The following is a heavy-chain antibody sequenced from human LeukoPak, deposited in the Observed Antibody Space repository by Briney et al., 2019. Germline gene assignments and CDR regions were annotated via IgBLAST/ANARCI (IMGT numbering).Heavy chain of an antibody. Sequence: GGSLRLSCAASGFTFNVLWLTWVRQAPGKGLEWVANINPDGTEPSYVDSVKGRFTISRDNANNSLYLQMNSLRPEDTALYYCVKGNWGDYWGQGALVTVSS. V-gene: IGHV3-7*01. CDR3: VKGNWGDY. J-gene: IGHJ4*02. CDR1: GFTFNVLW. CDR2: INPDGTEP. D-gene: IGHD7-27*01.